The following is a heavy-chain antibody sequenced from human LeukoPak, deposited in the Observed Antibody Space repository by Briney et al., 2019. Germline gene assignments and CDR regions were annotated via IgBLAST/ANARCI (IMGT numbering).Heavy chain of an antibody. D-gene: IGHD3-3*01. CDR2: IYYTET. CDR1: GGSVSDYY. Sequence: SETLSLTCTVSGGSVSDYYWSWIRQSPGKGLEWIGYIYYTETSYNPSLKSRVTISADTSKNQFSLKLSSVTAADTAVYYCARDRAGGLRFVEWLSAFDYWGQGTLVTVSS. CDR3: ARDRAGGLRFVEWLSAFDY. V-gene: IGHV4-59*02. J-gene: IGHJ4*02.